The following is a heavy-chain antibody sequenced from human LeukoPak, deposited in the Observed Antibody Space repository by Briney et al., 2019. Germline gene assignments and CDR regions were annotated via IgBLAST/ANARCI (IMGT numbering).Heavy chain of an antibody. CDR3: ATQLGINGGYYFDY. D-gene: IGHD7-27*01. Sequence: ASVKVSCKVSGYTLTELSMHWVRQAPGKGLEWMGGFDPEDGETIYAQKFQGRVTMTEDTSTDTAYMELGSLRSEDTAVYYCATQLGINGGYYFDYWGQGTLVTVSS. CDR1: GYTLTELS. V-gene: IGHV1-24*01. CDR2: FDPEDGET. J-gene: IGHJ4*02.